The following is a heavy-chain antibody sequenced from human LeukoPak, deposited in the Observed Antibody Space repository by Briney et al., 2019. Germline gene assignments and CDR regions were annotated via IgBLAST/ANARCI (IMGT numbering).Heavy chain of an antibody. V-gene: IGHV3-30*02. CDR1: GFTFSSYG. CDR2: IRYDGSNK. Sequence: GGSLRLSCAASGFTFSSYGMHWVRQAPGKGLEWVAFIRYDGSNKYYADSVKGRFTIYRDNSKNTLYLQMNSLRAEDTAVYYCAKDKGGNYYGSGSLNRWGQGTLVTVSS. J-gene: IGHJ4*02. D-gene: IGHD3-10*01. CDR3: AKDKGGNYYGSGSLNR.